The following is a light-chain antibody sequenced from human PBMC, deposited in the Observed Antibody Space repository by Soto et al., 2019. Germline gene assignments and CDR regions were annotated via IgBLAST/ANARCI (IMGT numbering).Light chain of an antibody. Sequence: DIQMTQSPSTLSASVGDRVTITCRASQSISSWLAWYRQKPGKAPKLLIYDASSLESGVPSWFSGSGSGTEFTLTISSLQPDDFATYYCQQYNNYLYTFGQGTKLEIK. J-gene: IGKJ2*01. CDR1: QSISSW. CDR2: DAS. CDR3: QQYNNYLYT. V-gene: IGKV1-5*01.